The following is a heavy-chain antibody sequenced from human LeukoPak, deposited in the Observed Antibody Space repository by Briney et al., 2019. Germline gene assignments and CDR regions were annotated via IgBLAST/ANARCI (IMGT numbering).Heavy chain of an antibody. CDR3: ASFNILTGYYYYYMDV. CDR2: ISSSSSYI. Sequence: PGGSLRLSCAASGFTFSRYNMNWVRQAPGKGLEWVSSISSSSSYIYYADSVKGRFTISRDNAKNSLYLQMNSLRAEDTAVYYCASFNILTGYYYYYMDVWGKGTTVTVSS. D-gene: IGHD3-9*01. V-gene: IGHV3-21*01. CDR1: GFTFSRYN. J-gene: IGHJ6*03.